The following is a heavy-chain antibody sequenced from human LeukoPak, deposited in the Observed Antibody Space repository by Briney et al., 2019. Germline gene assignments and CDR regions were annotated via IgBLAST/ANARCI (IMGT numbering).Heavy chain of an antibody. V-gene: IGHV3-7*01. CDR3: AKVLSSTSRLTPFDF. D-gene: IGHD6-13*01. CDR1: GFTFSDYW. Sequence: GGSLRLSCAASGFTFSDYWMSWVRQAPGKGLEWVANIQPHGREKYFVDSVKDRFAISRDNAKNSLYLQMNRLRAEDTAVYYCAKVLSSTSRLTPFDFWGQGTLVTVSS. J-gene: IGHJ4*02. CDR2: IQPHGREK.